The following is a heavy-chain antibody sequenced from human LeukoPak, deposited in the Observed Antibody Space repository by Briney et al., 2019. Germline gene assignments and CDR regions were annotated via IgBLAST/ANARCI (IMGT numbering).Heavy chain of an antibody. J-gene: IGHJ1*01. CDR1: GGSISSGDYY. CDR3: ARGRGAEYFQH. Sequence: PSETLSLTYTVSGGSISSGDYYWSWIRQPPGKGLEWIGYIYYSGSTYYNPSLKSRVTISVDTSKKQFSLKLSSVTAADTAVYYCARGRGAEYFQHWGQGTLVTVSS. D-gene: IGHD3-10*01. V-gene: IGHV4-30-4*02. CDR2: IYYSGST.